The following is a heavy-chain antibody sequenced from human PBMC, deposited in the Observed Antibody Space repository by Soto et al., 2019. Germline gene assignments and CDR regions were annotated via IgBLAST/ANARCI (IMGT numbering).Heavy chain of an antibody. CDR2: IYDSGST. CDR1: AGSISSSSYY. D-gene: IGHD5-12*01. CDR3: ARHDSGYANWFDP. V-gene: IGHV4-39*01. J-gene: IGHJ5*02. Sequence: PSETLSLTCTVSAGSISSSSYYWGWIRQPPGKGREWIGSIYDSGSTYYNPSLKSRVTISVDTSTNQFSLKLSSVTAADTAVYYCARHDSGYANWFDPWGQGTLVTVSS.